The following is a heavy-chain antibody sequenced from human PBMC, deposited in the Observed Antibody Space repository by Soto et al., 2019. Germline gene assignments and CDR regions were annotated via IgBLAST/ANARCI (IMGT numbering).Heavy chain of an antibody. J-gene: IGHJ3*02. CDR2: IYYSGST. CDR1: GGSISSYY. Sequence: PSETLSLTCTVSGGSISSYYWSWIRQPPGKGLEWIGYIYYSGSTNYNPSLKSRVTISVDTSKNQFSLKLSSVTAADTAVYYCASAYYDILTGSDAFDIWGQGTMVTVSS. D-gene: IGHD3-9*01. V-gene: IGHV4-59*01. CDR3: ASAYYDILTGSDAFDI.